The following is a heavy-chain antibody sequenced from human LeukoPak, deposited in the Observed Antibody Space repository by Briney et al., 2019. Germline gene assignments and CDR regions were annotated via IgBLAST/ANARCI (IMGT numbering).Heavy chain of an antibody. CDR2: ISGSGGST. CDR3: AKARDGTLFDY. Sequence: GGSLRLSCAASGFTFSSYAMSWVRQAPGKGLEWVSAISGSGGSTYYADSVKGRFTISRDNSKNTPYLQMNGLRAEDTAVYYCAKARDGTLFDYWGQGTLVTVSS. V-gene: IGHV3-23*01. CDR1: GFTFSSYA. J-gene: IGHJ4*02.